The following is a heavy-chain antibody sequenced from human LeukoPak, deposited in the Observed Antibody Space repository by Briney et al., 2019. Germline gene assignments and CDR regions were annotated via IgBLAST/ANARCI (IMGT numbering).Heavy chain of an antibody. CDR3: ARPGGIAPASLAGYYYGMDV. D-gene: IGHD6-13*01. J-gene: IGHJ6*02. CDR2: IIPILGIA. Sequence: ASVKVSCKASGGTFSSYAFSWVRQAPGQGLEWMGRIIPILGIANYAQKFQGRVTITADKSTSTAYMELSSLRSEDTAVYYCARPGGIAPASLAGYYYGMDVWGQGTTVTVSS. CDR1: GGTFSSYA. V-gene: IGHV1-69*04.